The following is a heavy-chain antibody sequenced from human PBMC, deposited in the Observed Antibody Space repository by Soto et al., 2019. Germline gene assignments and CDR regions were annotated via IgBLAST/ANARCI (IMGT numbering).Heavy chain of an antibody. V-gene: IGHV4-4*07. CDR2: IYTSGST. D-gene: IGHD3-9*01. CDR3: ARAALSRYFDWLPPNSLYGMDV. Sequence: PSETLSLTCTVSGGSISSYYWSWIRQPAGKGLEWIGRIYTSGSTNYNPSLKSRVTMSVDTSKNQFSLKLSSVTAADTAVYYCARAALSRYFDWLPPNSLYGMDVWGQGTTITVS. J-gene: IGHJ6*02. CDR1: GGSISSYY.